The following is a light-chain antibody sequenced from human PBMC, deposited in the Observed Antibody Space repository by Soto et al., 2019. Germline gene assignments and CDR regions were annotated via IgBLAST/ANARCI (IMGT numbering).Light chain of an antibody. CDR2: GAS. Sequence: EIVMTQSPASLSVSPGERATLSCRASQSVSSNLGWYQQKPGQAPRLLIYGASTRATGVPARFSGSGSGTKFTLTISSLQSEDFAVYYCQQYNNWPPYTFGQGTKVEIK. CDR3: QQYNNWPPYT. CDR1: QSVSSN. J-gene: IGKJ2*01. V-gene: IGKV3-15*01.